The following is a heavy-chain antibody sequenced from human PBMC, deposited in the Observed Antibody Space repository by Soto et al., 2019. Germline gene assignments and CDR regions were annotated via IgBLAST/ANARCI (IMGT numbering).Heavy chain of an antibody. CDR1: GFTFSSYA. V-gene: IGHV3-23*01. CDR3: AKDRRSGLSHYYGMDV. J-gene: IGHJ6*02. D-gene: IGHD3-10*01. CDR2: ISGSGGST. Sequence: GGSLRLSCAASGFTFSSYAMSWVRQAPGKGLEWVSAISGSGGSTFYADSVKGRFTISRDNSKNTLYLQMNSLRAEDTATYYCAKDRRSGLSHYYGMDVWGQGTTVTVSS.